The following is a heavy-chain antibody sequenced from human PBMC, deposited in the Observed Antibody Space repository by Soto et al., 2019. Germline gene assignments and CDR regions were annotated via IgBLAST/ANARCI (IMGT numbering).Heavy chain of an antibody. CDR1: GLTFSSYG. J-gene: IGHJ6*02. CDR3: GRVDV. Sequence: QVQLVESGGGVVQPGMSLRLSCAASGLTFSSYGMHWVRQAPGKGLEWVAVISYDGSNKYYADSVKGRFTISRDNSKNTLYLQMNSLRAEDTALYYCGRVDVWGQGTTVTVSS. CDR2: ISYDGSNK. V-gene: IGHV3-30*03.